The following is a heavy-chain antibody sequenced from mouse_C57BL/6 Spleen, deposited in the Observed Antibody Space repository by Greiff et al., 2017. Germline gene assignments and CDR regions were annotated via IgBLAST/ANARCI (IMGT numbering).Heavy chain of an antibody. V-gene: IGHV1-15*01. Sequence: LQESGAELVRPGASVTLSCKASGYTFTDYEMHWVKQTPVHGLEWIGAIDPETGGTAYNQKFKGKAILSADKSSSTAYMELRSLTSEDSAVYYCIGMITPSAYWGQGTLVTVSA. D-gene: IGHD2-4*01. J-gene: IGHJ3*01. CDR2: IDPETGGT. CDR1: GYTFTDYE. CDR3: IGMITPSAY.